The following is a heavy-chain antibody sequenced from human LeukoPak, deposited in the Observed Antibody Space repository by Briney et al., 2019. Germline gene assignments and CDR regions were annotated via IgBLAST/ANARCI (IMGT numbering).Heavy chain of an antibody. V-gene: IGHV3-9*03. J-gene: IGHJ4*01. CDR3: AKDRYGGNSGLLDY. D-gene: IGHD4-23*01. CDR2: ISWNSGSI. Sequence: GRSLRLSCAASGFTFDDYAMHWVRQAPGKGLEWVSGISWNSGSIGYADSVKGRFTISRDNAKNSLYLQMNSLRAEDMALYYCAKDRYGGNSGLLDYWGHGTLVTVSS. CDR1: GFTFDDYA.